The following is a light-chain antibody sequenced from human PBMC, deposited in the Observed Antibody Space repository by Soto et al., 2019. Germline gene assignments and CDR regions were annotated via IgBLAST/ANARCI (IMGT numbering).Light chain of an antibody. J-gene: IGKJ1*01. CDR3: QQYGSSPRT. Sequence: EIVLTQSPGTLSLSPGERATLSCRASQSVSGSYLAWYQQKPGQAPRLLIYGASSRATGIPDRFSGSGSGTDFTLIISRLEPEDFAVYYCQQYGSSPRTFAQGTKV. CDR1: QSVSGSY. V-gene: IGKV3-20*01. CDR2: GAS.